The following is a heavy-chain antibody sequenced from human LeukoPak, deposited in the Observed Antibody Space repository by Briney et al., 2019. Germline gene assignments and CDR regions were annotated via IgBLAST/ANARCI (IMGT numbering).Heavy chain of an antibody. Sequence: SETLSLTCTVSGASMNSYYWSWIRQPPGKGLEWIAYIFYSGHTNYNPSLKSRVTISVDTSKNQFSLKLGSVTAADTAVYYCARQPYMSGAYYFDYWGQGTPVTVSS. J-gene: IGHJ4*02. V-gene: IGHV4-59*08. D-gene: IGHD1-26*01. CDR2: IFYSGHT. CDR1: GASMNSYY. CDR3: ARQPYMSGAYYFDY.